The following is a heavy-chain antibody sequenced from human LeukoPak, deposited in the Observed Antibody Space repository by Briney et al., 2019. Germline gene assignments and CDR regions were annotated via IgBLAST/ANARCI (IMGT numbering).Heavy chain of an antibody. CDR3: ARSSYDFLTGSPLLNSFDY. V-gene: IGHV1-3*01. D-gene: IGHD3-9*01. CDR1: GYTFTRYA. Sequence: ASVTVSCKASGYTFTRYALHWVRQAPRQRLEWMGWVNAGNGKTKYSQKFQGRVTITRDTSASAAYMELNSLRSEDTAVYYCARSSYDFLTGSPLLNSFDYWGQGTLVTVSS. J-gene: IGHJ4*02. CDR2: VNAGNGKT.